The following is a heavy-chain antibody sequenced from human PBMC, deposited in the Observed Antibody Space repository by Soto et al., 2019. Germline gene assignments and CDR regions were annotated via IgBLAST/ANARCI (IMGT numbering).Heavy chain of an antibody. CDR1: GGSISSGDYY. V-gene: IGHV4-30-4*01. J-gene: IGHJ5*02. Sequence: SETLSLTCTVSGGSISSGDYYWSWIRQPPGKGLEWIGYIYYSGSTYYNPSLKSRVTISVDTSKNQFSRRLSSVTAADTAVYYCERERPDGCRLDPWGQGTLVTVSS. CDR3: ERERPDGCRLDP. D-gene: IGHD6-19*01. CDR2: IYYSGST.